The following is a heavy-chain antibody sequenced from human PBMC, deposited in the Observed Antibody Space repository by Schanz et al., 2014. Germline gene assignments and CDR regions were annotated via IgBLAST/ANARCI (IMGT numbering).Heavy chain of an antibody. J-gene: IGHJ6*02. CDR1: GFIFSSYG. CDR2: IWYDGSNK. CDR3: ARDTSYGMDV. Sequence: QVQLVESGGGVVQPGRSLRLSCAASGFIFSSYGLHWVRQAPGKGLEWVAFIWYDGSNKYYADSVKGRFTISRDNSKNTLYLQMNSLRAEDTSVYYCARDTSYGMDVWGQGTTVTVSS. V-gene: IGHV3-33*01.